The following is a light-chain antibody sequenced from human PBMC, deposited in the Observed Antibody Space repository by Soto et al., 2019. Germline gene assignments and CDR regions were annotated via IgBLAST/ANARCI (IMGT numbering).Light chain of an antibody. Sequence: DIQMTQSPSSLSASVGDRVTITCQASQDISNYLNRYQQKPGKAPKLLIYDASNLETGVPSRVSGSGSVTDFTFTISSLQPEDIATYYWQQYDNLPLTFGGGTKVESK. J-gene: IGKJ4*01. CDR1: QDISNY. CDR3: QQYDNLPLT. V-gene: IGKV1-33*01. CDR2: DAS.